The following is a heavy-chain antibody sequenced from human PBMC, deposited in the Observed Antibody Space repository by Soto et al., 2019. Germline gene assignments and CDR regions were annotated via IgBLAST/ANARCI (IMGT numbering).Heavy chain of an antibody. CDR1: GGTFSNFA. CDR2: IIPLFGTT. CDR3: ARGGFWSAYYSWFDP. V-gene: IGHV1-69*12. J-gene: IGHJ5*02. D-gene: IGHD3-3*01. Sequence: QVHLVQSGAEVKKPGSSVKVSCKASGGTFSNFAISWVRQAPGQGLEWMGGIIPLFGTTNYAQKFQGRVTITADESTSTAYMELTSLRSEDTAVYYCARGGFWSAYYSWFDPWGQGTLVTVSS.